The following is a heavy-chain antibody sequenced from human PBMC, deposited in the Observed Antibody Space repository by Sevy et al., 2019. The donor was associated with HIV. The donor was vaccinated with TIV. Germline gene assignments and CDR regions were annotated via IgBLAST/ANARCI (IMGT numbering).Heavy chain of an antibody. Sequence: GGSLRLSCAASGFTFSDYYMSWIRQAPGKGLEWVSYISSSDSTIYYADSVKGRFTISRDNAKSSLYLQMNSLGAEDTAVYYCAGAGWYSDWAFDIWGQRTMVTVSS. CDR1: GFTFSDYY. CDR2: ISSSDSTI. V-gene: IGHV3-11*01. D-gene: IGHD6-19*01. J-gene: IGHJ3*02. CDR3: AGAGWYSDWAFDI.